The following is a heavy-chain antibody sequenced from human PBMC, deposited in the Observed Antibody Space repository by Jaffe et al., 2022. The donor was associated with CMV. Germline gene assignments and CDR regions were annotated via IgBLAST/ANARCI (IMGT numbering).Heavy chain of an antibody. D-gene: IGHD3-10*01. CDR1: GFTFSSYG. V-gene: IGHV3-33*01. Sequence: QVQLVESGGGVVQPGRSLRLSCAASGFTFSSYGMHWVRQAPGKGLEWVAVIWYDGSNKYYADSVKGRFTISRDNSKNTLYLQMNSLRAEDTAVYYCARVIRALYGSGSYYGLDSEARSLGMDVWGQGTTVTVSS. CDR3: ARVIRALYGSGSYYGLDSEARSLGMDV. J-gene: IGHJ6*02. CDR2: IWYDGSNK.